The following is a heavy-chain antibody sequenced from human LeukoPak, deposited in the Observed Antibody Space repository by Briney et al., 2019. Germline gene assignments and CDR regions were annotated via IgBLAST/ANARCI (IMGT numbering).Heavy chain of an antibody. V-gene: IGHV1-69*13. D-gene: IGHD4/OR15-4a*01. Sequence: PSVKLSCKASVGTSSSYAISWVRQAPGQGLEWVGGIIPIFGTANYAQKFQGRVTITADESTSTAYMELSSLRSEDTAVYYCARANFRDAFDIWGQGTMVTVSS. CDR3: ARANFRDAFDI. CDR1: VGTSSSYA. J-gene: IGHJ3*02. CDR2: IIPIFGTA.